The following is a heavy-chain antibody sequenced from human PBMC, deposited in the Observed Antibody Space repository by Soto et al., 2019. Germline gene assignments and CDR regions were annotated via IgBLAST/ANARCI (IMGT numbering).Heavy chain of an antibody. V-gene: IGHV1-46*01. D-gene: IGHD6-6*01. CDR3: ARGPNRYSSSSLDY. J-gene: IGHJ4*02. CDR1: GYSFIYYY. CDR2: INPSGGAT. Sequence: ASVKVSCKTSGYSFIYYYMYWVRQAPGQGLEWMGIINPSGGATSYAQRFQGRVTMTTDTSTSTVYMDLSSLRSEDTAVYYCARGPNRYSSSSLDYWGQGTLVTVSS.